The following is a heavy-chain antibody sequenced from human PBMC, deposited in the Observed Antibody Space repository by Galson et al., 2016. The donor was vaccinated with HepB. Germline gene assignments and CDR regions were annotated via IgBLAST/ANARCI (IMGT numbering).Heavy chain of an antibody. D-gene: IGHD5-18*01. CDR3: ARDTAMVTSCSDY. Sequence: SLRLSCAASGFTFSHYPMHWVRQAPGKGLEWVALISFDGSNKYYADSLKGRFTISRDDSKNTLYLQMSSLRTEDTAVYYCARDTAMVTSCSDYWGQGTLVTVSS. CDR1: GFTFSHYP. V-gene: IGHV3-30-3*01. CDR2: ISFDGSNK. J-gene: IGHJ4*02.